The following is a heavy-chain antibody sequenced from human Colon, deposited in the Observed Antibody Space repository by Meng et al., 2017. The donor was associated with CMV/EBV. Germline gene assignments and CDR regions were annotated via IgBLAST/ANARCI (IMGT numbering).Heavy chain of an antibody. Sequence: VSAGSLSTEGYYWSWIRHHPGGGLEWIGYIFYTGTTYYNPSLKSRVTISVDTSKSHFSLKLNSVTAADTAVYFCSRNYIWGDFQFDCWGQGTLVTVSS. D-gene: IGHD3-16*01. CDR3: SRNYIWGDFQFDC. J-gene: IGHJ4*02. CDR1: AGSLSTEGYY. CDR2: IFYTGTT. V-gene: IGHV4-31*02.